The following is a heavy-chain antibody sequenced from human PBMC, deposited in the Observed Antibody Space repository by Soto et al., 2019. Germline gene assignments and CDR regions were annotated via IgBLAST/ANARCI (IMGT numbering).Heavy chain of an antibody. J-gene: IGHJ4*02. CDR2: FDPEDGET. CDR3: ATGSPDSSGYYYEAWDY. V-gene: IGHV1-24*01. D-gene: IGHD3-22*01. CDR1: GYTLTELS. Sequence: GASVKVSCKVSGYTLTELSMHWVRQAHGKGLEWMGGFDPEDGETIYAQKFQGRVTMTEDTSTDTAYMELSSPRSEDTAVYYCATGSPDSSGYYYEAWDYWGQGTLVTVSS.